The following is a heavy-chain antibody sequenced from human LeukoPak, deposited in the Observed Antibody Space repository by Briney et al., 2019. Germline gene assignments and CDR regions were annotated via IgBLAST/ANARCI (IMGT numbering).Heavy chain of an antibody. J-gene: IGHJ4*02. V-gene: IGHV3-23*01. D-gene: IGHD6-19*01. CDR1: GFTFSSYA. CDR3: AKTTAGYSSGRYPGWPVDY. CDR2: ISGSGGDT. Sequence: GGSLRLSYAASGFTFSSYAIYWVRQAPGKGLEWVSGISGSGGDTYFADSVKGRFTISRDNSKNTVFLQVDSLRAEDTAVYYCAKTTAGYSSGRYPGWPVDYWAREPWSPSPQ.